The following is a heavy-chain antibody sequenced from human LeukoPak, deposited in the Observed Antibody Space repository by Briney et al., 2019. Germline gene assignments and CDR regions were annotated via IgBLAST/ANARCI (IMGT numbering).Heavy chain of an antibody. J-gene: IGHJ5*02. CDR1: GGSISSGGYS. Sequence: SQTLSLTCAVSGGSISSGGYSWSWLRQPPGKGLEWIGYIYHSGSTYYNPSLKSRVTISVDRSKNQFSLKLSSVTAADTAVYYCASRDYYDSSGYYLWGQGTLVTVSS. V-gene: IGHV4-30-2*01. D-gene: IGHD3-22*01. CDR2: IYHSGST. CDR3: ASRDYYDSSGYYL.